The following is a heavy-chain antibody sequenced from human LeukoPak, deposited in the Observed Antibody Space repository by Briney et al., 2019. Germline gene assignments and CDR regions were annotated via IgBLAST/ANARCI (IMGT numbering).Heavy chain of an antibody. Sequence: GGSLRLSCAASGFTFSDYYMSWIRQAPGKGLEWVSYISSSGSTIYYADSVAGRFTISRDNSNNALFLQMNNLRAEDMAIYYCARGASSWEYTTFDVWGQGAIVTVSS. CDR2: ISSSGSTI. J-gene: IGHJ3*01. CDR1: GFTFSDYY. D-gene: IGHD6-13*01. CDR3: ARGASSWEYTTFDV. V-gene: IGHV3-11*01.